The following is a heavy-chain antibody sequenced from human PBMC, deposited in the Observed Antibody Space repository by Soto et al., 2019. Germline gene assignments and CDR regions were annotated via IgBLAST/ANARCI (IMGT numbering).Heavy chain of an antibody. CDR3: VKDYYAYFHRVLSTAEYFFDY. J-gene: IGHJ4*01. Sequence: EVQLVESGGGLVRPGRSLRLSCTASGFTFDDYAMHWVRQAPGRGLEWVSGITWNSGNIAYADSVKGRFTIARDDDNNSLYLQMNSLIPEDTALYYCVKDYYAYFHRVLSTAEYFFDYWGHGTLVTVSS. CDR1: GFTFDDYA. D-gene: IGHD3-16*01. CDR2: ITWNSGNI. V-gene: IGHV3-9*01.